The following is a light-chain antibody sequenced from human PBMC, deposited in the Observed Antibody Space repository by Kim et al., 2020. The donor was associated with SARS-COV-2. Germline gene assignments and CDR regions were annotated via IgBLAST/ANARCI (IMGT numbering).Light chain of an antibody. CDR1: SSDIGGYNY. Sequence: QAVVTQPPSAAGSPGQSVTISCTGTSSDIGGYNYVSWFQQHPGKAPKLMISEVSKRPSGVPDRFSGSKSGNTASLTVSGLQADDEADYYCSSYAGSNNWVFGGGTQLTVL. CDR2: EVS. CDR3: SSYAGSNNWV. V-gene: IGLV2-8*01. J-gene: IGLJ3*02.